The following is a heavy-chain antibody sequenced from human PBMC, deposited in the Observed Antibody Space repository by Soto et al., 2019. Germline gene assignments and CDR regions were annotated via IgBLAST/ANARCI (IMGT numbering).Heavy chain of an antibody. D-gene: IGHD2-2*01. CDR3: AKEVVVVPAAIRSWDYYYGVEV. V-gene: IGHV3-23*01. J-gene: IGHJ6*02. CDR2: ISGSGVST. CDR1: GFTFSSYA. Sequence: HPGGSLGLSCAASGFTFSSYAMTWFRQAPGKGLDWVSAISGSGVSTYYADSVKGRFTISRDNSKNTLYLQMNSLRAEDTAVYYCAKEVVVVPAAIRSWDYYYGVEVWVQGTTVTVSS.